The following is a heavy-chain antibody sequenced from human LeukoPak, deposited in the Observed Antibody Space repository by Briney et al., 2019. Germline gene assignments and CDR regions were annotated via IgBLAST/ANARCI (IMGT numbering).Heavy chain of an antibody. Sequence: ASVKVSCKASGYTFTGYYMHWGRQPPGQGLEWMGWINPNSGGTDYAQKFQGRVTMTSDTSISTAYMELSRLRSDDTDVYYCARAGIRYFDWLGRSTGNYYYGMDVWGQGTTVTVSS. CDR2: INPNSGGT. J-gene: IGHJ6*02. D-gene: IGHD3-9*01. V-gene: IGHV1-2*02. CDR1: GYTFTGYY. CDR3: ARAGIRYFDWLGRSTGNYYYGMDV.